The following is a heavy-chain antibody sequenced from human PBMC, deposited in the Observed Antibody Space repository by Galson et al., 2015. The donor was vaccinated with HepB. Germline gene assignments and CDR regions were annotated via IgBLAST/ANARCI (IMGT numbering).Heavy chain of an antibody. Sequence: ETLSLTCTVSGDSISSISHYWGWIRQPPGKGLEWIANVYYTGSTYYNPSLRSRVTISIDTSKNQFSLKLRFVTAADTALYYCARRLYYYDGSVHYDWFDPWGQGTLVTVSS. CDR3: ARRLYYYDGSVHYDWFDP. CDR1: GDSISSISHY. D-gene: IGHD3-22*01. CDR2: VYYTGST. V-gene: IGHV4-39*01. J-gene: IGHJ5*02.